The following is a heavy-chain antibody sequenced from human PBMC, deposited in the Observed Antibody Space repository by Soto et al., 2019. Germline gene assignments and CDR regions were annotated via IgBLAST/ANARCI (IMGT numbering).Heavy chain of an antibody. J-gene: IGHJ6*02. CDR3: AKDRGQSSGFYYYHGMEV. CDR1: GFSLSSYG. CDR2: LSYGGSTT. Sequence: QVQLVESGGGVVQPGGSLRLSCVVSGFSLSSYGMHWVRQAPGKGLEWVAVLSYGGSTTYYADSVKGRFTISKDTPKKTLFLQMNSLRAKDTAVYYCAKDRGQSSGFYYYHGMEVWGRGTTVTVSS. V-gene: IGHV3-30*18. D-gene: IGHD3-9*01.